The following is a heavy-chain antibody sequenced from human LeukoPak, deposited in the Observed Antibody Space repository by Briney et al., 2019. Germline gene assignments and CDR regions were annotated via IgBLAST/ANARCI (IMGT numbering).Heavy chain of an antibody. CDR1: GYSFTSYW. CDR3: ARRQGCSSTSCPPDS. CDR2: IYPGDSDT. D-gene: IGHD2-2*01. V-gene: IGHV5-51*01. Sequence: GESLKISCKGSGYSFTSYWIGWVRQMPGKGLEWMGIIYPGDSDTRYSPSFQGQVTISADKSINTAYLQWSSLKASDTAMYYCARRQGCSSTSCPPDSWGQGTLVTVSS. J-gene: IGHJ4*02.